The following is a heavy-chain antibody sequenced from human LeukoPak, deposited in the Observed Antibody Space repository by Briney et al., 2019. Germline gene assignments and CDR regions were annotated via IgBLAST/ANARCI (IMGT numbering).Heavy chain of an antibody. CDR3: ARRALGDSYYYQMDV. Sequence: GESLKISCKASGYTFTSYWIAWVRQMPGKGLEWMGIIYPGDSDTRYSPSFQGQVTFSADKSISTAYVQWSSLKASDTAMFYCARRALGDSYYYQMDVWGKGTTVTVSS. V-gene: IGHV5-51*01. J-gene: IGHJ6*03. CDR2: IYPGDSDT. CDR1: GYTFTSYW. D-gene: IGHD3-16*01.